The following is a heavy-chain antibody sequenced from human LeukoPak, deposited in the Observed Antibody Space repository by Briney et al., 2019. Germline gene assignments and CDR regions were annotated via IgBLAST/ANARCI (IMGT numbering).Heavy chain of an antibody. D-gene: IGHD1-26*01. V-gene: IGHV1-18*01. J-gene: IGHJ4*02. CDR2: ISAYNGNT. CDR1: GYTFTTYG. CDR3: ARGPIVGGFDY. Sequence: ASVKVSCKASGYTFTTYGITWVRQAPGQGLEWMGWISAYNGNTNYAQKLQGRVTMTTDTSTSTAYMELSSLRSEDTAVYYCARGPIVGGFDYWGQGTLVTVSS.